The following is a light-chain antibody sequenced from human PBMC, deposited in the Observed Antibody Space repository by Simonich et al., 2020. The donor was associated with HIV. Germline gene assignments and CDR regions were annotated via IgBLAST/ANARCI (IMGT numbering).Light chain of an antibody. CDR2: WAS. CDR3: QQYYSSPLT. CDR1: QSVLYSSNNKNY. V-gene: IGKV4-1*01. Sequence: DIVMTQSPDSLAVSLGERASINCRSGQSVLYSSNNKNYLAWYQQKPGQPPKLLIYWASTREYGVPDRFSGSGSGTDFNLTISSLQAEDVAVYYCQQYYSSPLTFGGGTKVEIK. J-gene: IGKJ4*01.